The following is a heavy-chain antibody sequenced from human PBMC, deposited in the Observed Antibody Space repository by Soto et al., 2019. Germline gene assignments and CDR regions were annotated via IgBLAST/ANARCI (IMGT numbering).Heavy chain of an antibody. Sequence: GGSLRLSCAASGFTFSSYAMHWVRQAPGKGLEWVAVISYDGSNKYYADSVKGRFTISRDNSKNTLYLQMNSLRAEDTAVYYCAREMGQWLVSAGYFDYWGQGTLVTVSS. CDR1: GFTFSSYA. V-gene: IGHV3-30-3*01. D-gene: IGHD6-19*01. J-gene: IGHJ4*02. CDR3: AREMGQWLVSAGYFDY. CDR2: ISYDGSNK.